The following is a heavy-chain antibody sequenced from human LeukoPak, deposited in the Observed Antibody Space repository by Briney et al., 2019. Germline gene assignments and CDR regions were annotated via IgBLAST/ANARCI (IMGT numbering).Heavy chain of an antibody. V-gene: IGHV3-21*01. Sequence: GGSLRLSCAASGFTLSSYSMNWVRQAPGKGLGWVSSISSSSYIYYADSVKGRFTISRDNAKNSLDLQMNSLRAEDTAVYYCARDGFGSYSFDYWGQGTLVTVSS. CDR2: ISSSSYI. CDR3: ARDGFGSYSFDY. D-gene: IGHD1-26*01. CDR1: GFTLSSYS. J-gene: IGHJ4*02.